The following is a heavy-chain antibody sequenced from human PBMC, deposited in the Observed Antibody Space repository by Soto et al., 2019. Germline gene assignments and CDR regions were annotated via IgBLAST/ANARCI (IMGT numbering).Heavy chain of an antibody. V-gene: IGHV3-23*01. J-gene: IGHJ5*01. CDR3: ARGIEALTISHPYYFDS. CDR1: GGTFSSYA. CDR2: IHIPGGRA. D-gene: IGHD3-10*01. Sequence: SCKASGGTFSSYAISWVRQAPGQGFEWISLIHIPGGRATYADSVRGRFTISIDSSANTVHLQMSRLRVDDTAIYYCARGIEALTISHPYYFDSWGQGTVVTVSS.